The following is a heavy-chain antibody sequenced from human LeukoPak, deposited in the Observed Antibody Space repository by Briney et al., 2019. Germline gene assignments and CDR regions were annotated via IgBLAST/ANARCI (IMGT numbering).Heavy chain of an antibody. J-gene: IGHJ4*02. CDR3: VRGNPFGEY. V-gene: IGHV3-48*04. CDR2: ISSSSSTI. CDR1: GFTFSSYS. D-gene: IGHD3-16*01. Sequence: GGSLRLSCAASGFTFSSYSMNWVRQAPGKGLEWVSYISSSSSTIYYADSVKGRFTISRDNAKNSLYLQMNSLRVEDTAVYYCVRGNPFGEYWGQGTLVTVSS.